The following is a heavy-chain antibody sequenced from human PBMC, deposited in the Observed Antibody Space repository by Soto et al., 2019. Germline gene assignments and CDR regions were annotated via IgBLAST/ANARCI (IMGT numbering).Heavy chain of an antibody. D-gene: IGHD3-3*01. CDR2: INHSGST. V-gene: IGHV4-34*01. CDR3: ARVFGWSGYYSRYYYYGMEV. Sequence: PSETLSLTCAVYGGSFSGYYWSWIRQPPGKGLEWIGEINHSGSTNYNPSLKSRVTISVDTSKNQFSLKLSSVTAADTAVYYCARVFGWSGYYSRYYYYGMEVWGQGTTVTVSS. J-gene: IGHJ6*02. CDR1: GGSFSGYY.